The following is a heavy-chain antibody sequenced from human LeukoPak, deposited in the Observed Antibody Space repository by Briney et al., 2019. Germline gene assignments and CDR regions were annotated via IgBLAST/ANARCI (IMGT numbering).Heavy chain of an antibody. V-gene: IGHV1-8*02. D-gene: IGHD6-13*01. CDR3: ARGSAAGTLY. CDR2: MNPNSGNT. CDR1: GYIFTSYY. J-gene: IGHJ4*02. Sequence: ASVKVSCKASGYIFTSYYMHWVRQAPGRGLEWMGWMNPNSGNTGYAQKFQGRVTMTRNTSISTAYMELSSLRSEDTAVYYCARGSAAGTLYWGQGTLVTVSS.